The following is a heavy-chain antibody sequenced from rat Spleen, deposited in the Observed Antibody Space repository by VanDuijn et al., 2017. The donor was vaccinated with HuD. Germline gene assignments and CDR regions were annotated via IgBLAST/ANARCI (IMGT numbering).Heavy chain of an antibody. V-gene: IGHV5-25*01. CDR3: TRDPVLRLWYFDF. CDR1: GFTFSDYY. J-gene: IGHJ1*01. Sequence: EVQLVESGGGLVQPGRSLKLSCAASGFTFSDYYMAWVRQTPTRGLEWVATVTSGGNNIYYRDSVRGRFTISSNNAESTLYLQMDSLRSEDTATYYCTRDPVLRLWYFDFWGPGTMVTVSS. D-gene: IGHD1-6*01. CDR2: VTSGGNNI.